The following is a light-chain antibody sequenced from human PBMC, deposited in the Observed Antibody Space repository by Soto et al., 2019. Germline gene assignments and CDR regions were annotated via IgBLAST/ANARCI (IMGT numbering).Light chain of an antibody. CDR1: QSIISY. V-gene: IGKV1-39*01. CDR2: AAS. CDR3: QQSYSAPYT. J-gene: IGKJ2*01. Sequence: DIQMTQSPSSLSASVGGRVTITCRASQSIISYLNWYQQKPGKAPKLLIYAASSLQSGVPSRFSGSGSGTDFTLTIRSLQPEDFATYSCQQSYSAPYTFGQGTKLEIK.